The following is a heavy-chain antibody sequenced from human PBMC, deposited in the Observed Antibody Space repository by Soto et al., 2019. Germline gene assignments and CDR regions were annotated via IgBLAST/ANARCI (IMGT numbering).Heavy chain of an antibody. CDR1: GFSFSTYT. J-gene: IGHJ4*02. Sequence: EVQLLESGGGLVQPGGSLRLSCAASGFSFSTYTMSWVRRAPGKGLEWVSAISGSGGSPSYADSVQGRFTISRDNPKKTMYLQMNSLRAEDTAVYYCAKARCTTSNSYVSDYWGQGTLVTVSS. CDR2: ISGSGGSP. D-gene: IGHD2-8*01. V-gene: IGHV3-23*01. CDR3: AKARCTTSNSYVSDY.